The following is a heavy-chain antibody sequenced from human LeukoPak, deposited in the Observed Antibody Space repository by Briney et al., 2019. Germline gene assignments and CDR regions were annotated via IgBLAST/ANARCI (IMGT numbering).Heavy chain of an antibody. J-gene: IGHJ4*02. V-gene: IGHV4-39*01. CDR1: GASISSSNDY. Sequence: PSETLSLACTASGASISSSNDYWGWIRQAPGKGLEWIGSGFYGGSAHYNPSLKSRATISVDTSKNQFSLKLSSVTAADAAMYYCARQFATASADTRGYFDFWGQGTVVTVSS. CDR3: ARQFATASADTRGYFDF. CDR2: GFYGGSA. D-gene: IGHD2-2*01.